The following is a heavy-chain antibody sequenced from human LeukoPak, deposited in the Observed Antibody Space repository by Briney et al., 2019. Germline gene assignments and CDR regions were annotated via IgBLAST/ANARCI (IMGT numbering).Heavy chain of an antibody. D-gene: IGHD2-8*02. V-gene: IGHV1-2*02. J-gene: IGHJ6*03. CDR3: ARSDGQCNGGGYFTHYDRDV. CDR1: GYTFTAYY. Sequence: ASVKVSCTTSGYTFTAYYLHWVRQAPGQGLEWMGWITPNSGDTDYAHKFQGRVTMTRDTSINTAYMELRRLRSDDTAMYFCARSDGQCNGGGYFTHYDRDVWGKGTTVTVSS. CDR2: ITPNSGDT.